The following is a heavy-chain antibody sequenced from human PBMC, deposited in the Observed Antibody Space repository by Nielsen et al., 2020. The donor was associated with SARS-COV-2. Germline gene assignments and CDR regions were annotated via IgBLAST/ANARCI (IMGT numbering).Heavy chain of an antibody. Sequence: GESLKISCAASGFAFSSYSMNWVRQAPGKGLEWVSSISSSSSYIYYADSVKGRFTISRDNAKNSLYLQMNSLRAEDMAVYYCASWSKGWGQGTLVTVSS. J-gene: IGHJ4*02. V-gene: IGHV3-21*01. CDR1: GFAFSSYS. CDR2: ISSSSSYI. CDR3: ASWSKG.